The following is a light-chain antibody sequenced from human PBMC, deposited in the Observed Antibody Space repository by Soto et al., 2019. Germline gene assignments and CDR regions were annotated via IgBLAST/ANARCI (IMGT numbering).Light chain of an antibody. J-gene: IGKJ5*01. CDR2: EVS. CDR1: QSLLHITGETF. CDR3: MQSTQLPPT. Sequence: DVVMSQSPLSLPVTLGQPGSISCKSSQSLLHITGETFLFWYLQKPGQSPQLLIYEVSTRVSGVPDRFSGSGSGTDFTLEISRVETDDVGIYYCMQSTQLPPTFGQGTRLEI. V-gene: IGKV2D-29*02.